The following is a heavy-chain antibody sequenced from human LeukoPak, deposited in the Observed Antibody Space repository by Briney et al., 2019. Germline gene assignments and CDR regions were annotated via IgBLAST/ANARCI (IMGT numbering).Heavy chain of an antibody. J-gene: IGHJ4*02. D-gene: IGHD1-14*01. Sequence: GASVKVSCKASGYTLNEFSMHWVRQAPGKGLGWMGGFDPEYGEKIYAPKFQGRVTMIEDTSTDTAYLELSSLRSDDTAVYYCSTAPGDSWGQGTLVTVSS. CDR1: GYTLNEFS. CDR2: FDPEYGEK. CDR3: STAPGDS. V-gene: IGHV1-24*01.